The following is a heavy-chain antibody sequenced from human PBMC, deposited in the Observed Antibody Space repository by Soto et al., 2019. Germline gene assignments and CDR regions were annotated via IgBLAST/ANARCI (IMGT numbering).Heavy chain of an antibody. J-gene: IGHJ6*02. CDR1: GGSFSGYY. Sequence: QVQLQQWGAGLLQPSETLSLTCAVYGGSFSGYYWSWIRQPPGKGLEWIGEINHSGSTNYNPALKSRVTISVDTSKNQFSLKLSSVSAADTAVYYGATTGTDYYYGMDVWGQGTTVTVSS. CDR2: INHSGST. CDR3: ATTGTDYYYGMDV. V-gene: IGHV4-34*01.